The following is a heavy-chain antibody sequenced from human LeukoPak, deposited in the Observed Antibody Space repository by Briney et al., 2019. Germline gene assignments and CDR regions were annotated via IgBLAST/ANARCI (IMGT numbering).Heavy chain of an antibody. CDR3: AKDFLYCSGGSCYPYYYMDV. D-gene: IGHD2-15*01. CDR1: GFTVSSNY. CDR2: IYSGGST. J-gene: IGHJ6*03. Sequence: PGGSLRLSCAASGFTVSSNYMSWVRQAPGKGLEWVSVIYSGGSTYYADSVKGRFTISRDNSKNTLYLQMNSLRAEDTAVYYCAKDFLYCSGGSCYPYYYMDVWGKGTTVTVSS. V-gene: IGHV3-66*01.